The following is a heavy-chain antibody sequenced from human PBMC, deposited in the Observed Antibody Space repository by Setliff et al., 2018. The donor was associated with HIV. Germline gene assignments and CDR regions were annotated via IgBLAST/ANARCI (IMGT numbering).Heavy chain of an antibody. CDR1: GGSIRSGLNY. J-gene: IGHJ4*01. V-gene: IGHV4-61*09. CDR2: IYSGGTT. Sequence: LSLTCSVSGGSIRSGLNYWTWIRQPAGKELEWIGQIYSGGTTNYNPSLKRRVTISVDMPKNHFSLNLTSVTAADTAVYYCARGHVVGTSRYFDFWGRGTLVTVSS. D-gene: IGHD2-15*01. CDR3: ARGHVVGTSRYFDF.